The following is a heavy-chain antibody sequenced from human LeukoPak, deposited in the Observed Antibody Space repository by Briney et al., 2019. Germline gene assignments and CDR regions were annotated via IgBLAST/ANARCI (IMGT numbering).Heavy chain of an antibody. Sequence: SETLSLTCTVSGGSIIGYYWSWTRQPPGKGLEWFGYIYYTGSTNYNPSLKSRVTISVDTSNNQFSLKLSSVTAADTAVYYCARLSGSSRSYFDYWGQGTLVTVSS. CDR3: ARLSGSSRSYFDY. CDR1: GGSIIGYY. J-gene: IGHJ4*02. D-gene: IGHD1-26*01. CDR2: IYYTGST. V-gene: IGHV4-59*01.